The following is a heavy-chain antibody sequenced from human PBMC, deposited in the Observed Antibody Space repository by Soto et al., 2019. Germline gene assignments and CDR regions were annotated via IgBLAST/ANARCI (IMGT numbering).Heavy chain of an antibody. CDR1: GYTFTSYG. CDR2: ISAYNGNT. J-gene: IGHJ4*02. Sequence: PSVKVSCKASGYTFTSYGISLVRRAPGQGLEGMGGISAYNGNTNYAQKLQGRVTMTTDTSTSTAYMELRSLRSDDTAVYYCARVWVGIAAAGTRFDCWGQGTLVTVSS. D-gene: IGHD6-13*01. V-gene: IGHV1-18*01. CDR3: ARVWVGIAAAGTRFDC.